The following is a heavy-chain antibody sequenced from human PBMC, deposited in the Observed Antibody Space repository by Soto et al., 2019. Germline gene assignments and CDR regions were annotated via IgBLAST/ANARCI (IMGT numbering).Heavy chain of an antibody. Sequence: ESGGGVVQPGRSLRLSCAASGFTFSSYGMHWVRQAPGKGLEWVAVISYDGSNKYYADSVKGRFTISRDNSKNTLYLQMNSLRAEDTAVYYCAKDSRVVAATSYYYYYYGMDVW. CDR2: ISYDGSNK. D-gene: IGHD2-15*01. J-gene: IGHJ6*01. CDR3: AKDSRVVAATSYYYYYYGMDV. CDR1: GFTFSSYG. V-gene: IGHV3-30*18.